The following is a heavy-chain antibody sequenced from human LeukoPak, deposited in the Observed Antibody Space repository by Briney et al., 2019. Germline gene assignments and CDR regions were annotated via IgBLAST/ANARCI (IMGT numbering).Heavy chain of an antibody. V-gene: IGHV3-30*18. CDR2: ISYDGSNK. CDR1: GFTFRSYG. D-gene: IGHD3-3*01. Sequence: GGSLRLSCAASGFTFRSYGIHWVRQAPGKGLEWVAVISYDGSNKYYADSVKGRFTISRDNSKNTLYLQMNSLRAEDTAVYYCAKDAEGFWSGYAFDYWGQGTQVTVSS. J-gene: IGHJ4*02. CDR3: AKDAEGFWSGYAFDY.